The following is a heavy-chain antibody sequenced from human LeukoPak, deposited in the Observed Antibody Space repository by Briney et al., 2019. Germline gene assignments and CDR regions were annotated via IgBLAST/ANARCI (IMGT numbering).Heavy chain of an antibody. Sequence: SETLSLTCTVSGDSFRSYYWSWIRQPPGKGLEWIGYIYYSGSTNYNPSLKSRVTISVDTSKNQFSLKLNSVTAADTAVYYCARAAYGGHSNVYFDYWGQGTLVTVSS. CDR2: IYYSGST. D-gene: IGHD4-23*01. CDR3: ARAAYGGHSNVYFDY. CDR1: GDSFRSYY. V-gene: IGHV4-59*01. J-gene: IGHJ4*02.